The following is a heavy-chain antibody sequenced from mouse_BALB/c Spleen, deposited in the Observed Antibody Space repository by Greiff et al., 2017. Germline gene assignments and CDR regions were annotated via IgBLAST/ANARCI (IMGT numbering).Heavy chain of an antibody. Sequence: QVQLKQPGAELVKPGASVKLSCKASGYTFTSYYMYWVKQRPGQGLEWIGGINPSNGGTNFHEKFKSKATLTVDKSSSTAYMQLSSLTSEDSAVYSCTMRYGNYYAMDYWGQGTSVTVSS. D-gene: IGHD2-10*02. CDR3: TMRYGNYYAMDY. CDR2: INPSNGGT. CDR1: GYTFTSYY. J-gene: IGHJ4*01. V-gene: IGHV1S81*02.